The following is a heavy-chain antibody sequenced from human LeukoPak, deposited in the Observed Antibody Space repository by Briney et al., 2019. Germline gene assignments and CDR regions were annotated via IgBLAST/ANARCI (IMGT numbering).Heavy chain of an antibody. J-gene: IGHJ4*02. CDR3: VKSRSPYYYGSGSTHAGY. CDR2: ISGSGGST. CDR1: GFTFSSYA. V-gene: IGHV3-23*01. Sequence: PGGSLRLSCAASGFTFSSYAMSWVRQAPGKGLEWVSAISGSGGSTYYADSVKGRFAISRDNSKNTLYLQMNSLRAEDTAVYYCVKSRSPYYYGSGSTHAGYWGQGTLVTVSS. D-gene: IGHD3-10*01.